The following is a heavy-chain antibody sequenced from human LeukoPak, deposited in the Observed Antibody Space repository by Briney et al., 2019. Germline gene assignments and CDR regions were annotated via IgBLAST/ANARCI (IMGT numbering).Heavy chain of an antibody. D-gene: IGHD3-22*01. CDR3: ARRHYYDSSGYYNYYYYYYMDV. CDR2: ICHSGST. Sequence: SETLSLTCTVSGGSISSRNYCWGWFRQSPGKGLEWIAYICHSGSTYYNPSLKSRVTISVDTSKNHFSPMLTSVSAADTAVYHCARRHYYDSSGYYNYYYYYYMDVWGKGTTVTVSS. J-gene: IGHJ6*03. CDR1: GGSISSRNYC. V-gene: IGHV4-39*02.